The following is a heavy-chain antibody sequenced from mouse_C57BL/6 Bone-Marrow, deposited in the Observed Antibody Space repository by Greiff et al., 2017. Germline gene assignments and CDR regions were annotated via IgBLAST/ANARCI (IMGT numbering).Heavy chain of an antibody. D-gene: IGHD1-1*01. J-gene: IGHJ2*01. CDR3: TTSFITTVVVDY. CDR1: GFNIKDDY. V-gene: IGHV14-4*01. CDR2: IDPENGDT. Sequence: EVMLVESGAELVRPGASVKLSCTASGFNIKDDYMHWVKQRPEQGLEWIGWIDPENGDTEYASKFQGKATITADTSSNTAYLQLSSLTSEDTAVYYCTTSFITTVVVDYWGQGTTLTVSS.